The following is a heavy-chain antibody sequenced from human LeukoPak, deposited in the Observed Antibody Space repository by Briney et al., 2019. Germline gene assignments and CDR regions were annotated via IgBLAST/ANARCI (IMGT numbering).Heavy chain of an antibody. CDR1: GGTFNNYP. CDR3: ARVGGGSSTWYGWFDP. Sequence: SVKVSCKASGGTFNNYPISWVRQAPGQGLEWMGGTIPIFGTTNYAPKFQGRVTFTADESTSTVYMELSSLRSEDTAVYYCARVGGGSSTWYGWFDPWGQGTLVTVSS. CDR2: TIPIFGTT. J-gene: IGHJ5*02. D-gene: IGHD6-13*01. V-gene: IGHV1-69*13.